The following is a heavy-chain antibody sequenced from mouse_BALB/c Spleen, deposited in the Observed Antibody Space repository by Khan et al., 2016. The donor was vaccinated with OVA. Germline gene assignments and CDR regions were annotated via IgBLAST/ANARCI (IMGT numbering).Heavy chain of an antibody. Sequence: QVQLQQSGPELVKPGASVKMSCKASGYLFTDYVMNWVKQRTGQGLEWIGQIYPGSDGTYYNEKFKDKATLTADRSSSTAYMQLNSLTSEDSAVYFCARGGWDVFAYWGQGTLVTVSA. V-gene: IGHV1-77*01. D-gene: IGHD4-1*01. J-gene: IGHJ3*01. CDR2: IYPGSDGT. CDR1: GYLFTDYV. CDR3: ARGGWDVFAY.